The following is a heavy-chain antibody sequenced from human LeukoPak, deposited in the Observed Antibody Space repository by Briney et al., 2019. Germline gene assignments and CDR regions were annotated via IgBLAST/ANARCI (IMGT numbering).Heavy chain of an antibody. CDR1: GYTFTDYN. CDR3: ARVLARTGYCSGGSCYAGGY. Sequence: ASVKVSCKASGYTFTDYNIHWVRQAPGQGLEWMGWINPYSGGTNYAQKLQGRVTMTRDTSIRTAYMELSRLRSDDTAVYFCARVLARTGYCSGGSCYAGGYWGQGTLVAVSS. V-gene: IGHV1-2*02. CDR2: INPYSGGT. J-gene: IGHJ4*02. D-gene: IGHD2-15*01.